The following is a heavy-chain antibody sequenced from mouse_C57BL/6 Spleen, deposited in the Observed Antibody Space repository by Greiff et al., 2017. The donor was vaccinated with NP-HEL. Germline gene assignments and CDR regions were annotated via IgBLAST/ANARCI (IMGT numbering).Heavy chain of an antibody. Sequence: VKLMESGAELVKPGASVKMSCKASGYTFTSYWITWVKQRPGQGLEWIGDIYPGSGSTNYNEKFKSKATLTVDTSSSTAYMQLSRLTSEDSAVYYCARDEGDAMDYWGQGTSVTASS. CDR1: GYTFTSYW. CDR2: IYPGSGST. J-gene: IGHJ4*01. V-gene: IGHV1-55*01. CDR3: ARDEGDAMDY.